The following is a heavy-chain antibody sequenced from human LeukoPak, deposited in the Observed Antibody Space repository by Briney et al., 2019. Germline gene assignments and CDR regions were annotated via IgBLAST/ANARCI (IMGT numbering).Heavy chain of an antibody. CDR2: INHSGST. Sequence: KPSETLSLTCAVYGGPFSGYYWSWIRQPPGKGLEWIGEINHSGSTNYNPSLKSRVTISVDTSKNQCSLKLSSVTAADTAVYYCARGVYGSPFDYWGQGTLVTVSS. CDR1: GGPFSGYY. V-gene: IGHV4-34*01. J-gene: IGHJ4*02. D-gene: IGHD3-16*01. CDR3: ARGVYGSPFDY.